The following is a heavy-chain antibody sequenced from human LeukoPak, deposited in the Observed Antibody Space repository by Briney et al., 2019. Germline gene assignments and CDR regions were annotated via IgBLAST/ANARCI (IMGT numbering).Heavy chain of an antibody. CDR3: ATVYYDKRRSLDY. Sequence: ASVKVSCKVSGYTLTELSMHWVRQAPGKGLEWMGGFDPEDGETIYAQKFQGRVTMTEDTSIDTAYMELSSLRSEDTAVYYCATVYYDKRRSLDYWGQGTLVTVSS. J-gene: IGHJ4*02. D-gene: IGHD3-22*01. CDR1: GYTLTELS. CDR2: FDPEDGET. V-gene: IGHV1-24*01.